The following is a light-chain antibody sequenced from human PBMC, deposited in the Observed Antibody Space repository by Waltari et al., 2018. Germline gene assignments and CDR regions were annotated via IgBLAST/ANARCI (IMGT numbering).Light chain of an antibody. CDR3: QQRRNWPRT. V-gene: IGKV3-11*01. CDR2: DTS. Sequence: EIVLTQSPATLSLSPGERATLSCRASQNVNWYLAWYQQRPGQAPRLLIFDTSNRATGIPARFSGSGSETDFTLNISSLEPDDSAVYYCQQRRNWPRTFGGGTKVEIK. J-gene: IGKJ4*01. CDR1: QNVNWY.